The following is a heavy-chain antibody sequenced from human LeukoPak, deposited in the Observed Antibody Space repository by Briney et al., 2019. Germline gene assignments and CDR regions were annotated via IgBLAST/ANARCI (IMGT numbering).Heavy chain of an antibody. D-gene: IGHD3-10*01. CDR3: ARDRRFGELDY. CDR2: IYSGGST. J-gene: IGHJ4*02. CDR1: GFTVSSNY. V-gene: IGHV3-53*01. Sequence: GGSLRLSCAASGFTVSSNYMSWVRQAPGKGLEWVSVIYSGGSTYYADSVEGRFTISRDNSKNTLYLQMNSLRAEDTAVYYCARDRRFGELDYWGQGTLATVSS.